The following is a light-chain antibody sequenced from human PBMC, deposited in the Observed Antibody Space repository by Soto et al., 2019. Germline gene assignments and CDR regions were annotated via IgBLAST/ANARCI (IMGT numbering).Light chain of an antibody. J-gene: IGKJ1*01. CDR1: QSVSSSY. V-gene: IGKV3-20*01. Sequence: EIVLTQSPGTLSLSPGERATLSCRASQSVSSSYLAWYQQKPGQGPRLLIYGAFTRATGIPARFSGSGSGTDFTLTISSLQPDDCGLYYCQQYDVYSTFGQGTKVDIK. CDR3: QQYDVYST. CDR2: GAF.